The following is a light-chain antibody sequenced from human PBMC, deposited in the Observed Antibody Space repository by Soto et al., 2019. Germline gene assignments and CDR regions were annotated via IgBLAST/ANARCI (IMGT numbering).Light chain of an antibody. CDR2: DVS. CDR1: SSDVGGYNF. CDR3: CSYAGSYTWV. Sequence: QSALTQPRSVSGSPGQSVTISCTGTSSDVGGYNFVSWYQQHPGKAPKLMIYDVSKRPSGVPDRFSGSKSGNTASLTISGLQAEDEAYYYCCSYAGSYTWVFGGGTNLTVL. J-gene: IGLJ3*02. V-gene: IGLV2-11*01.